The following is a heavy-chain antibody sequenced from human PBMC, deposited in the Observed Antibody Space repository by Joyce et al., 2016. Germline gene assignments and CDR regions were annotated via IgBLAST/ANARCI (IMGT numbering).Heavy chain of an antibody. D-gene: IGHD2-21*01. V-gene: IGHV3-21*01. CDR1: VFPFSTSS. Sequence: QLVESGGGVVKPGGSMRLSCEASVFPFSTSSMSWFRQARWKGLEWVAAISDTRYYIVHAATVRGRFTVSRDNAKKTLYLQMNSLRAEDSAVFYCARGVISYYYAMDVWGQGATVTVSS. CDR2: ISDTRYYI. CDR3: ARGVISYYYAMDV. J-gene: IGHJ6*02.